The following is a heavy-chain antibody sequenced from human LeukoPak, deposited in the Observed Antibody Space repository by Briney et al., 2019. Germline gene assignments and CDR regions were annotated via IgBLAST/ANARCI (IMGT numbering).Heavy chain of an antibody. D-gene: IGHD5-18*01. V-gene: IGHV2-70*11. CDR3: ARSYVGGSGYSHGSSFDY. CDR2: IDWDDDK. CDR1: GFSLSTSGMC. Sequence: SGPTLVNPTQTLTLTCTFSGFSLSTSGMCVSWIRQPPGKALEWLARIDWDDDKYYSTSLKTRLTISKDTSKNQVVLTMTNMDPVDTATYYCARSYVGGSGYSHGSSFDYWGQGTLVTVSS. J-gene: IGHJ4*02.